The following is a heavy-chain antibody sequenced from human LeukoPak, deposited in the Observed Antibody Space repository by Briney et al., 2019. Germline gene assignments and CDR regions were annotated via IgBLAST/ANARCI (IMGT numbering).Heavy chain of an antibody. CDR3: ARHEWGITNAFDI. CDR1: GGSFSSSDYY. J-gene: IGHJ3*02. Sequence: PSETLSLTCTVSGGSFSSSDYYWVWIRQPPGKGLEWIGSIYYSGTTYYNPSLKSRVTISVDTSKNQFSLKLRSVTAADTAVYYCARHEWGITNAFDIWGQGTMVTVSS. D-gene: IGHD1-14*01. V-gene: IGHV4-39*01. CDR2: IYYSGTT.